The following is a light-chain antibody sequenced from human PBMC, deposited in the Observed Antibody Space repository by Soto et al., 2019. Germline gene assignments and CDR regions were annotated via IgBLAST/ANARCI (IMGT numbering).Light chain of an antibody. V-gene: IGLV2-11*01. Sequence: QSVLTQPRSVSGSPGQSVTISCTGTSSDVGGYNYVSWYQQHPGKAPKLMIYDVSKRPSGVPDRFSGSKSGNTASLTISGLQAEDEADYYCCSYASSYTVFGGGTKLTVL. CDR3: CSYASSYTV. CDR2: DVS. J-gene: IGLJ2*01. CDR1: SSDVGGYNY.